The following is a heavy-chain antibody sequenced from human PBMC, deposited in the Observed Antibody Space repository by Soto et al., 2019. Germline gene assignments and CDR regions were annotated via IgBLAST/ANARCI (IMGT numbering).Heavy chain of an antibody. V-gene: IGHV4-38-2*01. Sequence: SETLSLTCVVSGYSIRSGYFWGWIRQPPGEGLEWIASIYHNGSTYYNPSIKSRVTISVDTSKNQFSLKLSSVTAADTAVYYCARVSPTYGDYVPFYYYYGMAVWGQGTT. CDR3: ARVSPTYGDYVPFYYYYGMAV. D-gene: IGHD4-17*01. CDR2: IYHNGST. J-gene: IGHJ6*02. CDR1: GYSIRSGYF.